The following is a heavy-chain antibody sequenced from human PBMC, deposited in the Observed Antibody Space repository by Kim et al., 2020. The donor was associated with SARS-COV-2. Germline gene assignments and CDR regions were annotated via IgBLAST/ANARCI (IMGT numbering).Heavy chain of an antibody. CDR2: IRSKAYGGTT. CDR1: GFTFGDYA. Sequence: GGSLRLSCTASGFTFGDYAMSWFRQAPGKGLEWVGFIRSKAYGGTTEYAASVKGRFTISRDDSKSIAYLQMNSLKTEDTAVYYCTREPDTAPDAFDIWGQGTMVTVSS. V-gene: IGHV3-49*03. D-gene: IGHD2-2*02. CDR3: TREPDTAPDAFDI. J-gene: IGHJ3*02.